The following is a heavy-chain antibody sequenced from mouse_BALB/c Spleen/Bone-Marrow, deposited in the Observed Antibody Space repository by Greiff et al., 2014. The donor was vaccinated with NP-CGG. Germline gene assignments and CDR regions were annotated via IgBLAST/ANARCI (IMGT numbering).Heavy chain of an antibody. J-gene: IGHJ2*01. D-gene: IGHD2-1*01. CDR1: GYSFTGYN. CDR2: IDPYSGTT. Sequence: VQLQQSGPDLGKPGASVKISCKASGYSFTGYNMNWVKQSNGKSLEWIGNIDPYSGTTNYNQKFKGKATLTVDKSSSTAYMQLKSLTSEDSAVYYCARYGNYFDYWGQGTTLTVSS. V-gene: IGHV1-39*01. CDR3: ARYGNYFDY.